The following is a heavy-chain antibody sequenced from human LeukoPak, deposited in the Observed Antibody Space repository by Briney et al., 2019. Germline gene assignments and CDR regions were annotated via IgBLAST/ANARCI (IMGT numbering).Heavy chain of an antibody. V-gene: IGHV3-33*08. D-gene: IGHD3-3*01. J-gene: IGHJ6*02. CDR3: ARAVLRFFPNYGMDV. CDR1: GFTFSSYA. CDR2: IWYDGSNK. Sequence: GGSLRLSCAASGFTFSSYAMHWVRQAPGKGLEWVAVIWYDGSNKYYADSVKGRFTISRDNSKNTLYLQMNSLRAEDTAVYYCARAVLRFFPNYGMDVWGQGTTVTVSS.